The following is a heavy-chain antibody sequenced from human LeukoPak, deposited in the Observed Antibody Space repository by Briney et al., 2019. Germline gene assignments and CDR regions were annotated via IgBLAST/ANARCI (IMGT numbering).Heavy chain of an antibody. V-gene: IGHV3-7*01. CDR2: IKHDGSEE. J-gene: IGHJ6*02. D-gene: IGHD5-18*01. Sequence: PGGSLRLSCAASGFTFSSYWMTWVRQAPGKGLEWVAYIKHDGSEEYYVESLKGRFTISRDNAKSSLYLQMNSLRAEDTAVYYCARDRRYNHGYNYDYYGMDVWGQGTTVTVS. CDR1: GFTFSSYW. CDR3: ARDRRYNHGYNYDYYGMDV.